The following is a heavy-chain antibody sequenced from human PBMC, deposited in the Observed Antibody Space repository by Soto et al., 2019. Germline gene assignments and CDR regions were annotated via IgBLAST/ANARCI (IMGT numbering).Heavy chain of an antibody. D-gene: IGHD3-22*01. Sequence: ASVKVSCKASGYTFTSYDINWVRQATGQGLEWMGWMNPNSGNTGYAQKFQGRVTMTRNTSTSTVYMELSSLRSEDTAVYYCAIAYYYDSSGRDAFDIWGQGTMVTVSS. CDR2: MNPNSGNT. J-gene: IGHJ3*02. V-gene: IGHV1-8*01. CDR1: GYTFTSYD. CDR3: AIAYYYDSSGRDAFDI.